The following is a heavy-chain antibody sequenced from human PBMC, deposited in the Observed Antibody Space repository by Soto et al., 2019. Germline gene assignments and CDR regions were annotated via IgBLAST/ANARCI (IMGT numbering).Heavy chain of an antibody. J-gene: IGHJ6*02. CDR2: SSASGGST. V-gene: IGHV3-23*01. CDR3: AKCLAAPRYYYYGMDV. Sequence: TLRLSCAASGFIFSSYAMIWVRQAPGEGLEWVSASSASGGSTYYTDSVKGRFTISRDNSKNTLYLKMNSLRAEDRAVYYCAKCLAAPRYYYYGMDVWGQGTTVTVSS. CDR1: GFIFSSYA. D-gene: IGHD6-6*01.